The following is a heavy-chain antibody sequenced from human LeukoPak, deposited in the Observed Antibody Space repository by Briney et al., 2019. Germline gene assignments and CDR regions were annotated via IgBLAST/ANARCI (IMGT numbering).Heavy chain of an antibody. V-gene: IGHV3-11*04. CDR1: GFTFSDYY. CDR3: ARDYHDNSGHIVRAHFDH. CDR2: ISSSGSTI. J-gene: IGHJ4*02. Sequence: GGSLRLSCAASGFTFSDYYMSWIRQAPGKGLEWVSYISSSGSTIYYADSVKGRFTISRDNAKNSLYLQMNSLRAEDTAVYYCARDYHDNSGHIVRAHFDHWGQGTLVTVSS. D-gene: IGHD3-22*01.